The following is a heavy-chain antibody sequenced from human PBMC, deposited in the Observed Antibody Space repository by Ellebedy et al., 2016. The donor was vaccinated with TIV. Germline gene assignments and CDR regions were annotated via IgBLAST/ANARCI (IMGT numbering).Heavy chain of an antibody. CDR3: AKDSLNSFYGSGSYFDY. CDR1: GFTFSSYG. Sequence: GESLKISXAASGFTFSSYGMHWVRQAPGKGLEWVAVISYDGSNKYYADSVKGRFTISRDNSKNTLYLQMNSLRAEDTAVYYCAKDSLNSFYGSGSYFDYWGQGTLVTVSS. J-gene: IGHJ4*02. D-gene: IGHD3-10*01. V-gene: IGHV3-30*18. CDR2: ISYDGSNK.